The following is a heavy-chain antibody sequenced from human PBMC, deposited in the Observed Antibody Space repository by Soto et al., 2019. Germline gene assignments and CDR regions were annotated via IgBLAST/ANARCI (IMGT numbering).Heavy chain of an antibody. CDR1: GYIFTAYS. V-gene: IGHV1-46*01. Sequence: PGASVKVSCKTSGYIFTAYSMHWVRQAPGQGLEWMGVVNPSGGSAHYAQSFEGRVTLTRDTSTSTFYMELSSLRSEDTAVYYCAREENCRGGTCYSEYFHHWGQGTLVTVSS. D-gene: IGHD2-15*01. J-gene: IGHJ1*01. CDR2: VNPSGGSA. CDR3: AREENCRGGTCYSEYFHH.